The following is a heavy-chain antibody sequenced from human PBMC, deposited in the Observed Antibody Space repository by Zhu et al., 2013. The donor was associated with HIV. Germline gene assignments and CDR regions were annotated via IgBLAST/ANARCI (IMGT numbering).Heavy chain of an antibody. CDR3: ARDGSPFSTGIPFDY. J-gene: IGHJ4*02. CDR1: GYTFTDYY. Sequence: QVQLVQSRAGVKEPGASVKVSCTASGYTFTDYYIHWVRQAPGQGLQWMGWINPNSGGTNYAQKFQGWVTMTSDTSISTAYIELSRLTSDDTAVYLCARDGSPFSTGIPFDYWAREPCSPSPQ. V-gene: IGHV1-2*04. CDR2: INPNSGGT. D-gene: IGHD2-2*02.